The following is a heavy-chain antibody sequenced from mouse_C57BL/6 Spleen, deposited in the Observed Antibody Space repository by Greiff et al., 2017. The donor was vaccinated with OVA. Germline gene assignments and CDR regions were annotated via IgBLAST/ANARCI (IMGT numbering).Heavy chain of an antibody. CDR3: AREEGYYSNPVAY. J-gene: IGHJ3*01. CDR2: ISSGSSTI. CDR1: GFTFSDYG. V-gene: IGHV5-17*01. Sequence: EVHLVESGGGLVKPGGSLKLSCAASGFTFSDYGMHWVRQAPEKGLEWVAYISSGSSTIYYADTVKGRFTISRDNAKNTLFLQMTSLRSEDTAMYYCAREEGYYSNPVAYWGQGTLVTVSA. D-gene: IGHD2-5*01.